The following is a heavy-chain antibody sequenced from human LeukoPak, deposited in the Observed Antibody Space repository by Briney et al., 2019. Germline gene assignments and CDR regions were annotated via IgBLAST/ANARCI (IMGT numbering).Heavy chain of an antibody. V-gene: IGHV3-23*01. CDR1: GFTFSTHD. D-gene: IGHD6-13*01. CDR2: ISGTSGNT. Sequence: GGSLRLSCAASGFTFSTHDMNWVRQAPGRGLECVSVISGTSGNTYYADSVKGRFTISRDNSKNTLFLNRNSVRAEDTDVYYCAKRIAAGFPPPFDLWGQGTLVTVSS. CDR3: AKRIAAGFPPPFDL. J-gene: IGHJ4*02.